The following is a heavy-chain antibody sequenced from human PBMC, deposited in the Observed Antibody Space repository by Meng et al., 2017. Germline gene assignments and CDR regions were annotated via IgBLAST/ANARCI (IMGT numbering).Heavy chain of an antibody. D-gene: IGHD3-10*01. CDR1: GYTFTSYD. CDR2: MNPNSGNT. J-gene: IGHJ5*02. CDR3: ARGYYGSGLFDP. V-gene: IGHV1-8*03. Sequence: QVQVVQAGDEVKKPGAAGKVSCKASGYTFTSYDINWVRQATGQGLEWMGWMNPNSGNTGYAQKFQGRVTITRNTSISTAYMELSSLRSEDTAVYYCARGYYGSGLFDPWGQGTLVTVSS.